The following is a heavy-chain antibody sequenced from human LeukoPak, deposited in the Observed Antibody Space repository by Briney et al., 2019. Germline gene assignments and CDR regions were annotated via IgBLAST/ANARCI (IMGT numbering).Heavy chain of an antibody. Sequence: SETLSLTCTVSGGSISSGGYYWSWIRQHPGKGLEWIGYIYYSGSTYYNPSLKSRVTISVDTSKNQFSLKLSSVTAADTAVYYCARDFLLSRLSMDVWGQGTTVTVSS. CDR1: GGSISSGGYY. D-gene: IGHD2/OR15-2a*01. V-gene: IGHV4-31*03. J-gene: IGHJ6*02. CDR3: ARDFLLSRLSMDV. CDR2: IYYSGST.